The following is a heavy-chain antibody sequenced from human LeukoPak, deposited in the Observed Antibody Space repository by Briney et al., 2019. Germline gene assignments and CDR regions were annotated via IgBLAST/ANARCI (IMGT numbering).Heavy chain of an antibody. CDR2: INTNTGNP. D-gene: IGHD6-19*01. J-gene: IGHJ4*02. Sequence: ASVKVSCKASGYTFTSYAMNWVRQAPGQGLEWMGLINTNTGNPTYAQGFTGRFVFSLDTSVSTAYLQISRLKAEDTAVYYCARDVGSGWSRRYFDYWGQGTLVTVSS. CDR1: GYTFTSYA. V-gene: IGHV7-4-1*02. CDR3: ARDVGSGWSRRYFDY.